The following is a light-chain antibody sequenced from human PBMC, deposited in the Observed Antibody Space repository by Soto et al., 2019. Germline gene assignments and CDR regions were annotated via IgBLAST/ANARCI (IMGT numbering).Light chain of an antibody. CDR3: QQYGSSPT. CDR2: GAS. V-gene: IGKV3-20*01. J-gene: IGKJ4*01. CDR1: QSVSNSY. Sequence: EIVLTQSPGTLSLSPGERATLSCRASQSVSNSYLAWYQQKPGQAHRLLIYGASSRATGIPDRFSGSGSGTDFTLTISRLEPEDSAVYYCQQYGSSPTFGGGTKVEIK.